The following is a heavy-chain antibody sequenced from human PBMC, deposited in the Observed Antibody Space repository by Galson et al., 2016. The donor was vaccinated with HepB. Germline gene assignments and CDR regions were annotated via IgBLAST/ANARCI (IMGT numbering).Heavy chain of an antibody. V-gene: IGHV3-30*03. CDR2: VSIDGSKE. D-gene: IGHD3-16*01. CDR3: TTVDYGRPDHHYGMDV. Sequence: ALRLSCAASGFTFNSYAMRWVRLPPGQGLEWVAVVSIDGSKEYYADSAKGRFTVSGDNSRDTLFLQMSSLRSADTAVDYCTTVDYGRPDHHYGMDVWGQGTAVIVS. J-gene: IGHJ6*02. CDR1: GFTFNSYA.